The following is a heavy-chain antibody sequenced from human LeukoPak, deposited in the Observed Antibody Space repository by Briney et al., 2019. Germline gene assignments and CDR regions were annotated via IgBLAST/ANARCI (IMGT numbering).Heavy chain of an antibody. J-gene: IGHJ4*02. Sequence: GGSLRLSCAASGFTFSGSAMHWVRQASGKGLEWVGRIRNKANSYETAYAASVKGRFTISRDDSKNTAYLQMNSLKTEDTAVYYFTRPDYGDYDYWGQGTLVTVSS. D-gene: IGHD4-17*01. V-gene: IGHV3-73*01. CDR3: TRPDYGDYDY. CDR2: IRNKANSYET. CDR1: GFTFSGSA.